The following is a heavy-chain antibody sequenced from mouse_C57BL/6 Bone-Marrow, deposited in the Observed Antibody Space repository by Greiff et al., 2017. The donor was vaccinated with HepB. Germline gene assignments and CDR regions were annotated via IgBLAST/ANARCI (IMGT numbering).Heavy chain of an antibody. J-gene: IGHJ3*01. V-gene: IGHV1-64*01. CDR2: IHPNSGST. CDR3: AGYYYGSSLFAY. Sequence: QVQLQQPGAELVKPGASVKVSCKASGYTFTSYWMHWVKQRPGQGLEWIGMIHPNSGSTNYNEKFKSKATLTVDKSSSTAYMQLSSLTSEDSAVYYCAGYYYGSSLFAYWGQGTLVTVSA. CDR1: GYTFTSYW. D-gene: IGHD1-1*01.